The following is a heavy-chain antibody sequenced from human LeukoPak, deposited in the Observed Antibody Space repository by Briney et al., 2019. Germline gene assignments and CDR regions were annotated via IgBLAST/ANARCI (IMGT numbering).Heavy chain of an antibody. CDR1: GFNFSSYA. V-gene: IGHV3-21*01. CDR2: ISSSSSYI. Sequence: GGSLRLSCAASGFNFSSYAVSWVRQAPGKGLEWVSSISSSSSYIYYADSVKGRFTISRDNAKNSLYLQMNSLKAEDTAVYYCARDLVVTQGYWGQGTLVTVSS. J-gene: IGHJ4*02. CDR3: ARDLVVTQGY. D-gene: IGHD3-22*01.